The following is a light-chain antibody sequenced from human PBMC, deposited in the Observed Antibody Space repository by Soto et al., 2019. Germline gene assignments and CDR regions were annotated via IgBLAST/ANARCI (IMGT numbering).Light chain of an antibody. CDR2: EVR. Sequence: QSVLTQPASVSGSPGQSITISCTGTSSDVGAYNYVSWYQQYPGKAPKVIIFEVRKRPSGVSNRFSGSKSGDTASLTISGLQAEDEADYYCSSFTTTYFYVFGPGTKLTVL. CDR1: SSDVGAYNY. CDR3: SSFTTTYFYV. V-gene: IGLV2-14*01. J-gene: IGLJ1*01.